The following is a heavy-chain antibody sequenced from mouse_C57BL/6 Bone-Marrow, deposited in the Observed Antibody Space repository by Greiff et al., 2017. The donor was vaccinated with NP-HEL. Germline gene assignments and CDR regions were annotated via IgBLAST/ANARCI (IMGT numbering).Heavy chain of an antibody. CDR2: ISDGGSYT. CDR1: GFTFSSYA. J-gene: IGHJ3*01. V-gene: IGHV5-4*01. CDR3: ARDRYDYDARFAY. Sequence: EVQLVESGGGLVKPGGSLKLSCAASGFTFSSYAMSWVRQTPEKRLEWVATISDGGSYTYYPDNVKGRFTISRDNAKNNLYLQMSHLKSEDTAMYYCARDRYDYDARFAYWGQGTLVTVSA. D-gene: IGHD2-4*01.